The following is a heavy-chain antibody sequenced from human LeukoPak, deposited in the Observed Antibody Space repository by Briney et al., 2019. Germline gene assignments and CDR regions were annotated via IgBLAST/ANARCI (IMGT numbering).Heavy chain of an antibody. D-gene: IGHD2-2*02. J-gene: IGHJ6*02. CDR1: GFTFSSYA. V-gene: IGHV3-23*01. Sequence: GGSLRLSCAASGFTFSSYAMSWVRQAPGKGLEWASAISGSGGSTYYADSVKGRFTISRDNSKNTLYLQMNSLRAEDTAVYYCAKDVVPAAIAFYYYYGMDVWDQGTTVTVSS. CDR2: ISGSGGST. CDR3: AKDVVPAAIAFYYYYGMDV.